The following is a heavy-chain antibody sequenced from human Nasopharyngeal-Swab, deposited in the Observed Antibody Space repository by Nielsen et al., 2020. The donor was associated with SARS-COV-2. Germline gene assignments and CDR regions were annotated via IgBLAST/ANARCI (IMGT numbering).Heavy chain of an antibody. J-gene: IGHJ4*02. CDR2: ISAYNGNT. CDR3: ARDWLFYYDSSRRLDY. V-gene: IGHV1-18*01. CDR1: GYTFTSYG. Sequence: ASVKVSCKASGYTFTSYGISWVRQAPGQGLEWMGWISAYNGNTNYAQKLQGRVTMTTDISTSTAYMELRSLRSDDTAVYYCARDWLFYYDSSRRLDYWGQGTLVTVSS. D-gene: IGHD3-22*01.